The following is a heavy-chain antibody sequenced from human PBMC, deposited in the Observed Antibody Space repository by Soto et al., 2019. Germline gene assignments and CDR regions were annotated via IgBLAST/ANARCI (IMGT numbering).Heavy chain of an antibody. V-gene: IGHV3-66*01. CDR3: ARDFVVGGPTINYYYGMDV. CDR1: GTSISSSY. Sequence: ETLSLTCVVSGTSISSSYWWTWVRQAPGKGLEWVSVIYSAGNTYYADSVKGRFTISRDNSKNTLYLQMNSLGAEDTAVYYCARDFVVGGPTINYYYGMDVWGQGTTVT. D-gene: IGHD1-26*01. CDR2: IYSAGNT. J-gene: IGHJ6*02.